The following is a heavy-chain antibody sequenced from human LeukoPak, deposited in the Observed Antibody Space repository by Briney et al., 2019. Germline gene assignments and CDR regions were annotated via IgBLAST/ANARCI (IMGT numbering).Heavy chain of an antibody. CDR3: ARDESTGSTSRFYYFDY. Sequence: PGGSLRLSCAASGFTFSSYAMHWVRQAPGKGLEWVAVISYDGSNKYYADSVKGRFTISRDNSKNTLYLQMNSLRAEDTAVYYCARDESTGSTSRFYYFDYWGQGTLVTVSS. CDR1: GFTFSSYA. CDR2: ISYDGSNK. V-gene: IGHV3-30*04. D-gene: IGHD2-2*01. J-gene: IGHJ4*02.